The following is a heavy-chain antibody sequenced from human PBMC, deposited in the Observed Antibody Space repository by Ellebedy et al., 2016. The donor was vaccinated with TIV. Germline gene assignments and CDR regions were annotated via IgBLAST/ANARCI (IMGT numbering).Heavy chain of an antibody. V-gene: IGHV4-59*01. CDR2: IHYSGST. D-gene: IGHD6-13*01. CDR1: GGSISSYY. CDR3: ARGGSSSWSFDY. Sequence: SETLSLTCTVSGGSISSYYWSWIRQPPGKGLEWIGHIHYSGSTNYNPSLKSQVTISVDTSKNQFSLKLSSVTAADTAVYYCARGGSSSWSFDYWGQGTLVTVSS. J-gene: IGHJ4*02.